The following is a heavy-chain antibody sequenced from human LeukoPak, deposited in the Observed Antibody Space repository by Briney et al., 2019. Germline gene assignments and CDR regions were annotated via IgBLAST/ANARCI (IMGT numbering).Heavy chain of an antibody. J-gene: IGHJ4*02. Sequence: GGSLRLSCAASGFTFSDHYMDWVRQAPGKGLEWVGRTRNKPHRYTTEYAASVKGRFIVSRDDSKNSFYLQMNSLKTEDTAVYYCTRVHASHFDYWGQGTLVTVSS. CDR1: GFTFSDHY. D-gene: IGHD2-2*01. CDR3: TRVHASHFDY. V-gene: IGHV3-72*01. CDR2: TRNKPHRYTT.